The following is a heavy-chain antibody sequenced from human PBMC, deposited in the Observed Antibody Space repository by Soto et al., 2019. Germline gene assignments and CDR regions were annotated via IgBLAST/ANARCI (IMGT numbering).Heavy chain of an antibody. V-gene: IGHV3-33*06. J-gene: IGHJ6*02. Sequence: GRTVRLSCAASGLAFSRYGMHWVRQAPDKGLEWVAVIWYDGTDNYYADSVRGRFTISRDNSKNTLYLQVDSLRVDDTAVYYCAKDRSSSLDAMDVWGQGTTVTVSS. CDR3: AKDRSSSLDAMDV. D-gene: IGHD6-13*01. CDR2: IWYDGTDN. CDR1: GLAFSRYG.